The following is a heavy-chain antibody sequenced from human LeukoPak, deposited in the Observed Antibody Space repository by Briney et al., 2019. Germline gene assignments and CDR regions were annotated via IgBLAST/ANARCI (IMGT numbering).Heavy chain of an antibody. Sequence: SETLSVTCTVSGGSISSYYWSWIRQPAGKGLEWIGRIYTSGSTNYNPSLKSRVTMSVDTSKNQFSLKLSSVTAADTAVYYCARGNIAAAGRAFDYWGQGTLVTVSS. CDR3: ARGNIAAAGRAFDY. J-gene: IGHJ4*02. CDR1: GGSISSYY. CDR2: IYTSGST. V-gene: IGHV4-4*07. D-gene: IGHD6-13*01.